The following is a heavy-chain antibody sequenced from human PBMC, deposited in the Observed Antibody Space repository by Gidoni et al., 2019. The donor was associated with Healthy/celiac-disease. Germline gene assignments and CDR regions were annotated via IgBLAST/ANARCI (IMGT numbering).Heavy chain of an antibody. Sequence: EVQLVESGGGLVQPGGSLRLSCAASGFTFRSYWMSWVRQAPGKGLEWVANIKQDGSEKYYVDSVKGRFTISRDNAKNSLYLQMNSLRAEDTAVYYCARGKMGATNYYYYYMDVWGKGTTVTVSS. J-gene: IGHJ6*03. D-gene: IGHD1-26*01. CDR1: GFTFRSYW. V-gene: IGHV3-7*01. CDR3: ARGKMGATNYYYYYMDV. CDR2: IKQDGSEK.